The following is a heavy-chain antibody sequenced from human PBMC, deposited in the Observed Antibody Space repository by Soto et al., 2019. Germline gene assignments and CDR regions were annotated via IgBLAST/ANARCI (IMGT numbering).Heavy chain of an antibody. J-gene: IGHJ6*02. V-gene: IGHV4-59*08. CDR2: IYYTGST. Sequence: QVQLQESGPGLVKPSETLSLTCSVSDDSISRYYWSWIRQPPGKGLEWIGYIYYTGSTNYSPSLKSRVTISVDTSKNQFSLKLSSVTAADTAVYYCARHTYGSGYFYGMDVWGQGTTVTVSS. CDR1: DDSISRYY. D-gene: IGHD3-10*01. CDR3: ARHTYGSGYFYGMDV.